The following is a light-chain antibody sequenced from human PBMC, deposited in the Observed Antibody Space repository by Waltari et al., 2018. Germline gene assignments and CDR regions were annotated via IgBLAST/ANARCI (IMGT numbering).Light chain of an antibody. V-gene: IGLV2-14*03. CDR3: CAYTIRSTLV. CDR2: DVF. CDR1: SSDIGANEF. Sequence: SALTQPASVSGSPGQSITISCAGTSSDIGANEFVSWYQQHPDKAPKPISHDVFNRPSGISNHFSGSKSANTASLTITGLQAEDEADYYCCAYTIRSTLVFCGGTRVTVL. J-gene: IGLJ3*02.